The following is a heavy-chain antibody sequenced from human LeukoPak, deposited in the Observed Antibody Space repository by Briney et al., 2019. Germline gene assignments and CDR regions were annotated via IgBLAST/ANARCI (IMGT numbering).Heavy chain of an antibody. D-gene: IGHD3-10*01. Sequence: GESLKISCKGSGYSFTSYWIGWVRQMPGKGLEWMGIIYPGDSDTRYSPSFQGQVTISADKSISTAYLQWSSLKASDTAMYYCARLHYYGSGSYLYYMDVWGEGTTVTVSS. V-gene: IGHV5-51*01. CDR2: IYPGDSDT. J-gene: IGHJ6*03. CDR3: ARLHYYGSGSYLYYMDV. CDR1: GYSFTSYW.